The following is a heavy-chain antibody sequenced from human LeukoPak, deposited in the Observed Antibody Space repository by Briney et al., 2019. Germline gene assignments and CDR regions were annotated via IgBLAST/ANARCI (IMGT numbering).Heavy chain of an antibody. CDR3: ARDTRSYDTSGYYYFDY. CDR2: IYSDGTT. Sequence: PSETLSLTCSVSGATTTSYYWNWIRQAPGKGLEWIGYIYSDGTTSYSPSLRSRVTISIDTSRNQFSLKLSSVTAADAAVYYCARDTRSYDTSGYYYFDYWGQGALVTVSS. J-gene: IGHJ4*02. CDR1: GATTTSYY. V-gene: IGHV4-59*01. D-gene: IGHD3-22*01.